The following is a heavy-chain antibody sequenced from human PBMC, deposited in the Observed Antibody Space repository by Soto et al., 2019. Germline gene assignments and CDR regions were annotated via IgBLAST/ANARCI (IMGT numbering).Heavy chain of an antibody. CDR2: ISSSGSTI. Sequence: LRLSCAASGFTFSSYEMNWVRQAPGKGLEWVSYISSSGSTIYYADSVKGRFTISRDNAKNSLYLQMNSLRAEDTAVYYCARQGYDSSCIWGQGTLVTVSS. D-gene: IGHD3-22*01. CDR3: ARQGYDSSCI. V-gene: IGHV3-48*03. J-gene: IGHJ4*02. CDR1: GFTFSSYE.